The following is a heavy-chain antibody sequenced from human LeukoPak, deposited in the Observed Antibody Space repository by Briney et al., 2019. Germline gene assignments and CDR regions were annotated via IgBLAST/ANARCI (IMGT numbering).Heavy chain of an antibody. V-gene: IGHV4-31*03. CDR3: ARNQLDNVMYY. D-gene: IGHD3-16*01. CDR1: GGSISSGGYY. Sequence: SQTLSLICTVSGGSISSGGYYWSWIRQHPGKGLEWIGYIYYSGSTYYNPSLKSRVTISVDTSKNQFSLKLSSVTAADTAVYYCARNQLDNVMYYWGQGTLVTVSS. CDR2: IYYSGST. J-gene: IGHJ4*02.